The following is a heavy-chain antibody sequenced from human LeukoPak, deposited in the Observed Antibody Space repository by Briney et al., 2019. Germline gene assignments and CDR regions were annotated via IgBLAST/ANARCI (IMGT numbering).Heavy chain of an antibody. CDR1: GFTFSSYS. CDR3: ARDEGGSSCFDY. V-gene: IGHV3-30*03. CDR2: ISYDGSNK. J-gene: IGHJ4*02. Sequence: GESLRLSCAASGFTFSSYSMNWVRQAPGKGLEWVAVISYDGSNKYYADSVKGRFTISRDNSKNTLYLQMNSLRAEDTAVYYCARDEGGSSCFDYWGQGTLVTVSS. D-gene: IGHD6-13*01.